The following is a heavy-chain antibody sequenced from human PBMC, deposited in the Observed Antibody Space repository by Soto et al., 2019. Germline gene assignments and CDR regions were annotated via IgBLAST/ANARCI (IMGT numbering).Heavy chain of an antibody. J-gene: IGHJ6*02. CDR2: IIPIFGTA. Sequence: SVKVSCKASGGTFSSYAISWVRQAPGQGLEWMGGIIPIFGTANYAQKFQGRVTITADESTSTAYMELSSLRSEDTAVYYCARETGTTSSYYYGMDVWGQGTTVTVSS. CDR3: ARETGTTSSYYYGMDV. V-gene: IGHV1-69*13. D-gene: IGHD1-7*01. CDR1: GGTFSSYA.